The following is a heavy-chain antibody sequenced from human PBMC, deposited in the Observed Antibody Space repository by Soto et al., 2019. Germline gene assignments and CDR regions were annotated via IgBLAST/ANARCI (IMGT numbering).Heavy chain of an antibody. CDR1: GASVSTGY. V-gene: IGHV4-59*02. Sequence: SETLSLTCTVSGASVSTGYWSWLRQPPGKGLEWIGFMYFGGSFNYNPSLTSRVTISVDTSKNQFSLKLSSVTAADTAVYYCARGGGARPYFDYWGQGTLVTVSS. D-gene: IGHD3-16*01. CDR3: ARGGGARPYFDY. CDR2: MYFGGSF. J-gene: IGHJ4*02.